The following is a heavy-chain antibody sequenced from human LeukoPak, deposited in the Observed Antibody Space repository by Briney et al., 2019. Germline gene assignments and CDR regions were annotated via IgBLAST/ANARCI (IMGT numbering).Heavy chain of an antibody. J-gene: IGHJ6*03. CDR1: GYTFTSYG. V-gene: IGHV1-18*01. D-gene: IGHD6-13*01. CDR2: ISAYNGNT. Sequence: GSSVKISCKASGYTFTSYGISWVRQAPGQGLEWMGWISAYNGNTNYAQKLQGRVTMTTDTSTSTAYMELRSLRSDDTAVYYCGIDSSSWYSGYYYMDVWGKGTTVTISS. CDR3: GIDSSSWYSGYYYMDV.